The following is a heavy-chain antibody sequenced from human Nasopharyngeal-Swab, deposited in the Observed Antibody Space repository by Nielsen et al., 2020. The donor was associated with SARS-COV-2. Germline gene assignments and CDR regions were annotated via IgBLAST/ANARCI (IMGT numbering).Heavy chain of an antibody. J-gene: IGHJ5*02. D-gene: IGHD5-24*01. CDR2: IYYSGST. Sequence: WIRQPPGKGLEWIGYIYYSGSTNYNPSLKSQVTISVDTSKNQFSLKLSSVTAADTAVYYCARERTDGYNVSFDPYNWFDPWGQGTLVTVSS. V-gene: IGHV4-59*01. CDR3: ARERTDGYNVSFDPYNWFDP.